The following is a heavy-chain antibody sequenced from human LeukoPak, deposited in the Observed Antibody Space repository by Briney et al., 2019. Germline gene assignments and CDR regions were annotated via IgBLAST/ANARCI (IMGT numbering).Heavy chain of an antibody. V-gene: IGHV3-7*04. D-gene: IGHD5-18*01. Sequence: PGGSLRLSCAASGFTFSNYWMSWVRQAPGKGLEWVANIKQDGSGNYVDSVKGRFTISRDNAKNSLYLQMNSLRAEDTALYYCAKDPHGSYGPRYFFDSWVQGTLVTVSS. CDR3: AKDPHGSYGPRYFFDS. J-gene: IGHJ4*02. CDR2: IKQDGSG. CDR1: GFTFSNYW.